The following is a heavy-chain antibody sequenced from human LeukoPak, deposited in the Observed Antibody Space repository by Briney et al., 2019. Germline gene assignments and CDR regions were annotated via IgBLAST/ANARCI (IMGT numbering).Heavy chain of an antibody. CDR3: ARAEGYGGELDS. CDR2: ISYDGSK. D-gene: IGHD4-23*01. Sequence: GGSLRLSCAASGFTFSTYAMHWVRQAPGKGLEWVAVISYDGSKYYADSVKGRFTISRDNSKNTLYLQMNSLRAEDTAVYYCARAEGYGGELDSWGQGTLVTVSS. V-gene: IGHV3-30*04. CDR1: GFTFSTYA. J-gene: IGHJ4*02.